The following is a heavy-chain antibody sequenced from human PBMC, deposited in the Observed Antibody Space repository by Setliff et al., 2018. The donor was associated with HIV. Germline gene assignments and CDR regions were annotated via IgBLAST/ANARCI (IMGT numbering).Heavy chain of an antibody. V-gene: IGHV3-15*01. CDR3: ATGYDRRFPFDY. CDR1: GFPFSGAW. D-gene: IGHD5-12*01. J-gene: IGHJ4*02. Sequence: PGGSLRLSCAASGFPFSGAWMSWVRQAPGKGLEWVGQIKSKTDGGTTQIGTPVKGRFTISRDDSKNTLYLQMNTLKTEDTAVYYCATGYDRRFPFDYWGQGTLVTVSS. CDR2: IKSKTDGGTT.